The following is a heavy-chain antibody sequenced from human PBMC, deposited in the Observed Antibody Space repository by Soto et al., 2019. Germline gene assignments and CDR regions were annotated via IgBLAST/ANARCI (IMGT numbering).Heavy chain of an antibody. Sequence: PGGSLRLSCAASGFTFSDYLMTWARQAPGKGLEWVATIKQDGNEQYYVDSVKGRFTISRDNPKNSLYLQMNSLRDEDTAVYYCAKDAATYYDILTGPRYNWFDPWGQGTLVTVSS. CDR2: IKQDGNEQ. V-gene: IGHV3-7*03. D-gene: IGHD3-9*01. J-gene: IGHJ5*02. CDR1: GFTFSDYL. CDR3: AKDAATYYDILTGPRYNWFDP.